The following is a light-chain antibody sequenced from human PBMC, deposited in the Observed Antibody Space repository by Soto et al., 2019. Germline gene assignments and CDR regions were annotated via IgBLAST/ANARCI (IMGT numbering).Light chain of an antibody. CDR2: AAS. J-gene: IGKJ4*01. Sequence: DIQMTQSPPFLSASVGDIVTMTCRASQNICTYLTWYQQKQGKAPTVXIYAASSLQSGVPSRFTRSYSGTDFTLTISSLQPGDVQTDVCQQSYRNPLTFGGGTKVDIK. CDR1: QNICTY. V-gene: IGKV1-39*01. CDR3: QQSYRNPLT.